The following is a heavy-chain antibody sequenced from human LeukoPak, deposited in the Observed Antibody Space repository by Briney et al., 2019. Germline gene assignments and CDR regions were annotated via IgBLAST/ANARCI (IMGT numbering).Heavy chain of an antibody. J-gene: IGHJ4*02. CDR1: GGSLSSYY. CDR2: IYYSGST. Sequence: PSETLSLTCTVSGGSLSSYYWSWIRQSPGKRLEWIGYIYYSGSTDCNPSLKSRVTISIDTSKNQFSLKLRSVTAADTAVYYCARLYSSSLGRVFDYWGQGTLVTVSS. CDR3: ARLYSSSLGRVFDY. D-gene: IGHD4-11*01. V-gene: IGHV4-59*01.